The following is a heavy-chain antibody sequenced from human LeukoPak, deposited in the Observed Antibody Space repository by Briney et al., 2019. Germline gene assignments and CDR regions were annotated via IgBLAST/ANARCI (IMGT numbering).Heavy chain of an antibody. D-gene: IGHD4-23*01. J-gene: IGHJ4*02. V-gene: IGHV1-8*02. Sequence: ASVKVSCKASGYTFTSYGINWVRQATGQGLEWMGWMNPNSGNTGYAQKFQGRVTMTRNTSISTAYMELSSLRAEDTAVYYCAKGGNSVYDYFDYWGQGTLVTVSS. CDR3: AKGGNSVYDYFDY. CDR1: GYTFTSYG. CDR2: MNPNSGNT.